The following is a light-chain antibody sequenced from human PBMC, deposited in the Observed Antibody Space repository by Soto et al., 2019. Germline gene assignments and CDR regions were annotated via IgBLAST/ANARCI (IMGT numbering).Light chain of an antibody. J-gene: IGKJ5*01. V-gene: IGKV3-15*01. CDR2: GAS. CDR3: QQYNNWPPT. Sequence: EIVMTQSPSTLSVSPVGRSTLSCMASQSVSSNLAWYQQKPGQAPRLLIYGASTRATGTPARFSGSGSGTEFTLTISSLQSEDFAVYYCQQYNNWPPTFGQGTRLEIK. CDR1: QSVSSN.